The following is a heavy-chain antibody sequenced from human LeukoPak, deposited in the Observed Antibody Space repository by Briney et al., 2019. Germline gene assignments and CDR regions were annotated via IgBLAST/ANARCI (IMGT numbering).Heavy chain of an antibody. Sequence: SETLSLTCTVSGGSISSSSYYWGWIRQPPGKGLEWIGSIYYSGSTYYNPSLKSRVTISVDTSKNQFSLKLSSVTAADTAVYYCAKRESGSYSPFDYWGQGTLVTVSS. J-gene: IGHJ4*02. CDR1: GGSISSSSYY. D-gene: IGHD1-26*01. CDR2: IYYSGST. V-gene: IGHV4-39*07. CDR3: AKRESGSYSPFDY.